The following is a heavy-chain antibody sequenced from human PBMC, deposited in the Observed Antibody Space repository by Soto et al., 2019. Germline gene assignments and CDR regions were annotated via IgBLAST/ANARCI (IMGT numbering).Heavy chain of an antibody. CDR1: GFTFSSYA. V-gene: IGHV3-23*01. J-gene: IGHJ4*02. Sequence: GGSLRLSCAASGFTFSSYAMSWVRQAPGKGLEWVSAISGSGGSTYYADSVKGRFTISRDNSKNTLYLQMNSLRAEDTAVYYCAKGTTSYYGDLSYYFDYWGQGTLVTVPQ. CDR2: ISGSGGST. D-gene: IGHD4-17*01. CDR3: AKGTTSYYGDLSYYFDY.